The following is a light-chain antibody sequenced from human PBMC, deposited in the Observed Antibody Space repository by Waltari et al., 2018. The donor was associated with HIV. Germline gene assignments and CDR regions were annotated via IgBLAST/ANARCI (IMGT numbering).Light chain of an antibody. Sequence: QSALTQPASVSGSHRQSITISCTGTSSDAGGHNFFPWYQQHPGKAPQLMIYDVSNRPSGISNRFSGSKSGNTASLTISGLQAEDEADYYCSSYTSSSTYIFGTGTKVTVL. CDR2: DVS. J-gene: IGLJ1*01. CDR3: SSYTSSSTYI. CDR1: SSDAGGHNF. V-gene: IGLV2-14*03.